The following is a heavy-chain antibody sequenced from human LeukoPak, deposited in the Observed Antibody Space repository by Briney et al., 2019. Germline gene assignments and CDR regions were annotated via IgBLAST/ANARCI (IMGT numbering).Heavy chain of an antibody. Sequence: HPGGSLRLSCAASGFTLSSYWMHWVRQAPGKGLEWVSGISWNSGSIGYADSVKGRFTISRDNAKNSLYLQMNSLRAEDTALYYCLFRDGYNSVDYWGQGTLVTVSS. CDR1: GFTLSSYW. CDR2: ISWNSGSI. D-gene: IGHD5-24*01. V-gene: IGHV3-9*01. J-gene: IGHJ4*02. CDR3: LFRDGYNSVDY.